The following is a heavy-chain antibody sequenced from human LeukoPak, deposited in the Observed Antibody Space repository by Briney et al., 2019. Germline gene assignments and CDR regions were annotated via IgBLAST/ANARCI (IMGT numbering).Heavy chain of an antibody. V-gene: IGHV4-59*12. Sequence: SETLSLTCTVSGGSISSYYWSWIRQPPGKGLEWIGYIFYSGSTNYNPSLKSRVNISIDTSKNQVSLKANSVTPADTAVYFCARVTGYSSGVFDHWGQGALVTVSS. CDR1: GGSISSYY. CDR2: IFYSGST. CDR3: ARVTGYSSGVFDH. J-gene: IGHJ4*02. D-gene: IGHD6-25*01.